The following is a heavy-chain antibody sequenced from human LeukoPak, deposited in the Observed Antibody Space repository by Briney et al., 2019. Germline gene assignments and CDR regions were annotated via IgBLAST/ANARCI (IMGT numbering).Heavy chain of an antibody. J-gene: IGHJ4*02. CDR3: AKSAGDTIAAAGTEFDY. CDR1: GYTFTSYG. Sequence: ASVKVSCKASGYTFTSYGISWVRQAPGQGLEWMGWISAYNGNTNYAQKLQGRVTMTTDTSTSTAYMELRSLRSDDTAVYYCAKSAGDTIAAAGTEFDYWGQGTLVTVSS. CDR2: ISAYNGNT. V-gene: IGHV1-18*01. D-gene: IGHD6-13*01.